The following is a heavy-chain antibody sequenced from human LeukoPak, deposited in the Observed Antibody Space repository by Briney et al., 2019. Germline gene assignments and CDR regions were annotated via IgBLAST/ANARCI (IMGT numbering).Heavy chain of an antibody. J-gene: IGHJ6*03. CDR1: GYTLTELS. CDR2: FDPEDGET. CDR3: ARDPIAAAGTSGYYMDV. D-gene: IGHD6-13*01. V-gene: IGHV1-24*01. Sequence: ASVKVSCKVSGYTLTELSMHWVRQAPGKGLEWMGGFDPEDGETIYAQKFQGRVTMTEDTSTDTAYMELSSLRSEDTAVYYCARDPIAAAGTSGYYMDVWGKGTTVTVSS.